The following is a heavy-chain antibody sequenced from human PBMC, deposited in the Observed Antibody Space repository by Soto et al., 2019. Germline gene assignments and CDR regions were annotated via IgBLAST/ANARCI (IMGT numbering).Heavy chain of an antibody. J-gene: IGHJ4*02. V-gene: IGHV3-66*01. CDR1: GFTVSSNY. CDR2: IYSGGST. Sequence: EVQLVESGGGLVQPGGSLRLPCAASGFTVSSNYMSWVRQAPGKGLEWVSIIYSGGSTYYADSVKGRFTTSRDKSKNTLYLQMNSLRAEDMAVYYCASADRYGLFDNWGQGTLVTVSS. CDR3: ASADRYGLFDN. D-gene: IGHD5-18*01.